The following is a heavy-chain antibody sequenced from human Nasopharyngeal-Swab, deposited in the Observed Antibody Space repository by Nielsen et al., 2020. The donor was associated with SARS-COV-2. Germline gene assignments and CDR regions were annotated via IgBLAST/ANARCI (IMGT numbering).Heavy chain of an antibody. CDR1: GFTFSSYA. J-gene: IGHJ4*02. CDR3: ARIRYSGSYVVDY. CDR2: ISYDGSNK. V-gene: IGHV3-30*04. D-gene: IGHD1-26*01. Sequence: GESLKISCAASGFTFSSYAMHWVRQAPGKGLEWVAVISYDGSNKYYADSVKGRFTISRGNSKNTLYLQMNSLRAEDTAVYYCARIRYSGSYVVDYWGQGTLVTVSS.